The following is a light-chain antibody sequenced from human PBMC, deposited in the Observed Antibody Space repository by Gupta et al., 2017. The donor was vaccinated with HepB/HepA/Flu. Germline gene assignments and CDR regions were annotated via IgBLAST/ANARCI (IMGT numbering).Light chain of an antibody. CDR2: DTD. V-gene: IGLV7-46*01. J-gene: IGLJ2*01. CDR1: TGTVTGGHY. CDR3: SLYFSGVLI. Sequence: QAVVPPEPSLTVSPGGTVTLTCGSTTGTVTGGHYPYWFQQRPGQVPRTLIHDTDKKPSWTPARFSGSLLGGKAALTISGAQPEDEAEYYCSLYFSGVLIFGGGTKLTVL.